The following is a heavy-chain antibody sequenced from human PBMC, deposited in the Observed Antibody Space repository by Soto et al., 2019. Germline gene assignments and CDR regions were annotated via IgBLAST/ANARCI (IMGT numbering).Heavy chain of an antibody. CDR3: ARGVDYVSLTGYYKTDSNWFDP. V-gene: IGHV3-33*01. Sequence: QVQLVESGGGVVQPGRSLRLSCAESVFTFSSYGLHWVRQAPGKGLEWVAVIWYDGSNKYYADSVKGRFTISRDNSKNTLYLQMNSLRAEDTAVYYCARGVDYVSLTGYYKTDSNWFDPWGQGTLVTVSS. D-gene: IGHD3-9*01. J-gene: IGHJ5*02. CDR1: VFTFSSYG. CDR2: IWYDGSNK.